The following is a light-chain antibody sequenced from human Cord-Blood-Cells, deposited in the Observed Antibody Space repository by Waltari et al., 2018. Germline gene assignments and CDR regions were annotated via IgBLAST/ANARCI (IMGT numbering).Light chain of an antibody. Sequence: QSALTQPRSVSGSPGPSVTIPCTGTSSDVGGCNYVSWYPQHPGKAPNLMTYDVSKRPAGVPDRFSGSKSGNTASLTISGLQAEDEADYYCCSYAGSYTLVFGGGTKLTVL. CDR2: DVS. CDR1: SSDVGGCNY. V-gene: IGLV2-11*01. CDR3: CSYAGSYTLV. J-gene: IGLJ2*01.